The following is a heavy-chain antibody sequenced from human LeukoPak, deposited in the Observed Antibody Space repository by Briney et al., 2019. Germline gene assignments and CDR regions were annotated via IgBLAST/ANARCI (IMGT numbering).Heavy chain of an antibody. Sequence: GGSLRLSCAASGFTFSSYSMNWVRQAPGKGLEWVSSISSSSSYIYYADSVKGRFTISRDNAKNSLYLQMNSLRAEDTAVYYCARVPQYSSAVYYYYGMDVWGQGTTVTVSS. D-gene: IGHD5-18*01. J-gene: IGHJ6*02. V-gene: IGHV3-21*01. CDR2: ISSSSSYI. CDR1: GFTFSSYS. CDR3: ARVPQYSSAVYYYYGMDV.